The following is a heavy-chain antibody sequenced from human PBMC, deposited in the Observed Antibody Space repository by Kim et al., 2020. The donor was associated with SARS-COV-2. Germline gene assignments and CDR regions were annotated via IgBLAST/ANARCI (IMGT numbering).Heavy chain of an antibody. V-gene: IGHV4-59*09. D-gene: IGHD1-26*01. CDR3: ARGIVHLDY. Sequence: GSTNYNPSLKSRVTISVDTSKNQFSLKLSSVTAADTAVYYCARGIVHLDYWGQGTLVTVSS. CDR2: GST. J-gene: IGHJ4*02.